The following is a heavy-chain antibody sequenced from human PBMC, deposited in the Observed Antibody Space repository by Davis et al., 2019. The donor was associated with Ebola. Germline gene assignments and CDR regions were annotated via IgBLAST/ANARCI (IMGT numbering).Heavy chain of an antibody. D-gene: IGHD3-10*01. J-gene: IGHJ4*02. V-gene: IGHV1-69*10. Sequence: SVKVSCKASGGDFSTFVINWVRQAPGQGLEWMGGIIPALGTPNYAQKFQGRLAISADKLTRTAYLELDYLTSQDTAVYYCASEDYQVGIDYWGQGTLVTVSS. CDR3: ASEDYQVGIDY. CDR2: IIPALGTP. CDR1: GGDFSTFV.